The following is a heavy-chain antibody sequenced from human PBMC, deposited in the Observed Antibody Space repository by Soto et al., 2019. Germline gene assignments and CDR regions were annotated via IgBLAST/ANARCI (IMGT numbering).Heavy chain of an antibody. J-gene: IGHJ6*01. V-gene: IGHV4-59*01. CDR3: ARSDPKIIWRVVPSGVVDV. Sequence: SETLSLTCIVSGGSISSTYWSWIRQPPGKGLEWIGYIYYTWSTNINPSLKHRGLISVDTSKVQVSLKLSAVTAAGAGVYYCARSDPKIIWRVVPSGVVDVWGQGTTVTGPS. CDR2: IYYTWST. CDR1: GGSISSTY. D-gene: IGHD3-3*01.